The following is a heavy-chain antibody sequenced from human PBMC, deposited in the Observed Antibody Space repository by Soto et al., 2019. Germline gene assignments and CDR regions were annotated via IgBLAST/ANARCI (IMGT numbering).Heavy chain of an antibody. CDR1: GGTFSSYA. D-gene: IGHD6-13*01. Sequence: QVQLVQSGAEVKKPGSSVKVSCKASGGTFSSYAISWVRQAPGQGLEWMGGIIPIFGTANYAQKFQGRVTSTADESTSTAYRELSSLRSEDTAVYYCARDRPPQQLAGYYYYYGMDVWGQGTTVTVSS. J-gene: IGHJ6*02. V-gene: IGHV1-69*01. CDR3: ARDRPPQQLAGYYYYYGMDV. CDR2: IIPIFGTA.